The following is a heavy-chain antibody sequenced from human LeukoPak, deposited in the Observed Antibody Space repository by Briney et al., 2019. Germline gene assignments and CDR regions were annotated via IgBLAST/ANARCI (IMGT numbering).Heavy chain of an antibody. CDR1: GYTFTSYA. CDR3: ARVNRYCSGGSCYGDYYYYYGMDV. CDR2: INAGNGNT. D-gene: IGHD2-15*01. J-gene: IGHJ6*02. V-gene: IGHV1-3*01. Sequence: ASVTVSCTASGYTFTSYAMHWVRQAPGQRLEWMGWINAGNGNTKYSQKFQGRVTITRDTSASTAYMELSSLRSEDTAVYYCARVNRYCSGGSCYGDYYYYYGMDVWGQGTTVTVSS.